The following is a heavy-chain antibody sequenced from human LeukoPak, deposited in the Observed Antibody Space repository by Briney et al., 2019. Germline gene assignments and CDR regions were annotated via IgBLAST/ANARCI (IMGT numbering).Heavy chain of an antibody. J-gene: IGHJ4*02. V-gene: IGHV3-20*04. D-gene: IGHD3-10*01. CDR2: INWNGGST. Sequence: PGGSLRLSCAAAGFTFDDYGMSWVRQAPGKGLEWVSGINWNGGSTGYADSVKGRFTISRDNAKNTLYLQMNSLRAEDTAVYYCASAFSGSRYIDYWGQGTLVTVSS. CDR3: ASAFSGSRYIDY. CDR1: GFTFDDYG.